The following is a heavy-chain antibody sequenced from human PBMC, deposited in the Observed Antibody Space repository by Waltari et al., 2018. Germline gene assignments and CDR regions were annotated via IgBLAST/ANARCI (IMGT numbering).Heavy chain of an antibody. V-gene: IGHV4-59*11. CDR1: GGSISSHY. CDR2: IYYSGST. D-gene: IGHD6-13*01. J-gene: IGHJ4*02. CDR3: AREVEYSSSPPGIAAAGTFDY. Sequence: QVQLQESGPGLVKPSETLSLTCTVSGGSISSHYGSWIRQPPGKGLEWIGYIYYSGSTNYNPSLKSRVTISVDTSKNQFSLKLSSVTAADTAVYYCAREVEYSSSPPGIAAAGTFDYWGQGTLVTVSS.